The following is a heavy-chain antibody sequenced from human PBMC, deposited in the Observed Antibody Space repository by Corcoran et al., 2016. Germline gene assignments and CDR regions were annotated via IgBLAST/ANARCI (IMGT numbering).Heavy chain of an antibody. CDR1: GDSVSSNSAA. CDR2: TYYRSKWYN. CDR3: ARGPRTTGTGGNWFDP. Sequence: QVQLQQSGPGLVKPSQTLSLTCAISGDSVSSNSAAWNWIRQSPSRGLEWLGRTYYRSKWYNDYAVSVKSRITINPDTSKNQFSLKLNSGTPEDTAVNYCARGPRTTGTGGNWFDPWGQGTLVTVSS. J-gene: IGHJ5*02. D-gene: IGHD1-1*01. V-gene: IGHV6-1*01.